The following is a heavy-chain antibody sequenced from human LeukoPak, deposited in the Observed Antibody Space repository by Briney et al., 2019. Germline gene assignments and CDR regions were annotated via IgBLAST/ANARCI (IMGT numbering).Heavy chain of an antibody. CDR3: TRETLNWFDP. CDR2: IHPNSGGT. V-gene: IGHV1-2*06. CDR1: GYTFTGDY. J-gene: IGHJ5*02. Sequence: GASVKVSCKASGYTFTGDYMHWVRQAPGQGLEWMGRIHPNSGGTKYAQKFQGRVTMTRDTSIATVYMELSRLRSDDTAVYYCTRETLNWFDPWGQGTLVTVSS.